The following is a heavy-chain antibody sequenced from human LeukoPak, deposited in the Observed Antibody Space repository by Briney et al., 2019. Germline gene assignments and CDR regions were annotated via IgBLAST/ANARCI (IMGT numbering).Heavy chain of an antibody. CDR1: GFTFSSYN. Sequence: PGGSLRLSCAASGFTFSSYNMNWVRKAPGKGLEWVSYISSSSSTIYYADSVKGRFTISRDNAKNSVHLQMNSLRAEDTAVYYCARAALTTVTTSSLDPWGQGTLVTVSS. D-gene: IGHD4-17*01. J-gene: IGHJ5*02. CDR3: ARAALTTVTTSSLDP. CDR2: ISSSSSTI. V-gene: IGHV3-48*01.